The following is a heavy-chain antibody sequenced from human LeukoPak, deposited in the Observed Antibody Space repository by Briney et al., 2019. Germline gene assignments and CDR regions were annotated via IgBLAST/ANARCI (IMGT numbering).Heavy chain of an antibody. J-gene: IGHJ4*02. CDR2: ISSSSSYI. D-gene: IGHD3-3*01. CDR3: ARVRYDFWSGYLFDY. V-gene: IGHV3-21*01. Sequence: KSGGSLRLSCAASGFTFSSYSMNWVRQAPGKGLEWVSSISSSSSYIYYADSVKGRFTISRDNAKNSLYLQMNSLRAEDTAVYYCARVRYDFWSGYLFDYWGQGTLVAVSS. CDR1: GFTFSSYS.